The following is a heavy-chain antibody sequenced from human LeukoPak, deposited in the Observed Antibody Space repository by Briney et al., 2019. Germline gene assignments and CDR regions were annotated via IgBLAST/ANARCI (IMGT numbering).Heavy chain of an antibody. CDR2: INHSGST. CDR3: ARDAVAGIDY. J-gene: IGHJ4*02. V-gene: IGHV4-34*01. Sequence: PSETLSLTCAVYGGSFSGYYWSWIRQPPGKGLEWIGEINHSGSTNYNASLKSRVTISVDTSKNQFSLKLSYVTAADTAVYYCARDAVAGIDYWGQGTLVTVSS. CDR1: GGSFSGYY. D-gene: IGHD6-19*01.